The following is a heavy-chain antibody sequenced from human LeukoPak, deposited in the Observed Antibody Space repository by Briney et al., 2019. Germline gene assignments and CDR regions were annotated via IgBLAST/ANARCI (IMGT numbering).Heavy chain of an antibody. J-gene: IGHJ4*02. CDR1: GYTFTSYD. D-gene: IGHD5-12*01. V-gene: IGHV1-8*01. Sequence: ASVKVSCKASGYTFTSYDINWVRQATGQGLEWMGWMNPNSGSTGYAQKFQGRVTMTRNTSISTAYMELSSLRSEDTAVYYCARVPGYSGYDLGDYWGQGTLVTVSS. CDR2: MNPNSGST. CDR3: ARVPGYSGYDLGDY.